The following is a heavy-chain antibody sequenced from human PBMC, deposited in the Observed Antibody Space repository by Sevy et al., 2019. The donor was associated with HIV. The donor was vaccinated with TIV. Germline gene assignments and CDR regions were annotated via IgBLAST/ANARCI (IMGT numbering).Heavy chain of an antibody. J-gene: IGHJ6*02. D-gene: IGHD2-15*01. CDR1: GFSVSSNY. CDR3: TREDTVLGEDNYYGMDV. Sequence: GGSLRLSCVVSGFSVSSNYMSWVRKAPGKGLEWVSNIYSDGRTYYADSVRGRFTISRDTSKNTVYLAMKSLRAEDTDVYYCTREDTVLGEDNYYGMDVWGHGTTVTVSS. CDR2: IYSDGRT. V-gene: IGHV3-53*01.